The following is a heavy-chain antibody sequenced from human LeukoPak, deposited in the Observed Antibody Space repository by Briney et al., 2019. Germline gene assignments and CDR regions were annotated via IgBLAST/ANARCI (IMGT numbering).Heavy chain of an antibody. CDR2: IIPIFGTA. CDR3: ASRITIFGVDPALYYYGMDV. V-gene: IGHV1-69*13. Sequence: SVKVSCKASGGTFSSYAISWGRQAPGQGLEWMGGIIPIFGTANYAQKFQGRVTITADESTSTAYMELSSLRSEDTAVYYCASRITIFGVDPALYYYGMDVWGQGTTVTVSS. D-gene: IGHD3-3*01. CDR1: GGTFSSYA. J-gene: IGHJ6*02.